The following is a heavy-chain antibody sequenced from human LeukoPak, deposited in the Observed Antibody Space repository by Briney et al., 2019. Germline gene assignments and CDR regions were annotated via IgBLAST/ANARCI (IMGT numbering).Heavy chain of an antibody. CDR2: IRYDGSNK. D-gene: IGHD3-22*01. CDR1: GFTFSSYG. V-gene: IGHV3-30*02. CDR3: AKDGSYYDSSGYYLGYYYYYMDV. J-gene: IGHJ6*03. Sequence: GGSLRLSCAASGFTFSSYGMHWVRQAPGKGLEWVAFIRYDGSNKYYADSVKGRFTISRDNSKNTLYLQMNSLRAEDTAVYYCAKDGSYYDSSGYYLGYYYYYMDVWGKGTTVTISS.